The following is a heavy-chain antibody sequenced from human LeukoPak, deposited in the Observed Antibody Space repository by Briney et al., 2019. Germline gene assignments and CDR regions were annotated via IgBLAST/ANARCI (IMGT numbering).Heavy chain of an antibody. J-gene: IGHJ4*02. CDR3: ARVIPWDGYNPYYFDY. V-gene: IGHV1-8*03. D-gene: IGHD5-24*01. CDR1: GYTFTSYD. CDR2: RNPNSGNT. Sequence: ASVKVSCKASGYTFTSYDINWVRQATGQGLEWMGWRNPNSGNTGYAQKFQGRVTITRNTSISTAYMELSSLRSEDTAVYYCARVIPWDGYNPYYFDYWGQGTLVTVSS.